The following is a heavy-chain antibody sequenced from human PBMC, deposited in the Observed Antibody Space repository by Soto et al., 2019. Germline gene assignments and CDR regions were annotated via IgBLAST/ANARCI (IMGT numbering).Heavy chain of an antibody. J-gene: IGHJ5*01. Sequence: QVQLQESGPGLVTPSETLSLTCTVSGGSIGGYSWNWIRQSPGRGLEWIGDVLYSGNTNYNPSLESRVTISVDTSKNQFSLKLTSVTAADTAIYYCAKSRGVTGTTFNWFDSWGQGTQVSVSS. CDR3: AKSRGVTGTTFNWFDS. D-gene: IGHD1-1*01. CDR1: GGSIGGYS. CDR2: VLYSGNT. V-gene: IGHV4-59*01.